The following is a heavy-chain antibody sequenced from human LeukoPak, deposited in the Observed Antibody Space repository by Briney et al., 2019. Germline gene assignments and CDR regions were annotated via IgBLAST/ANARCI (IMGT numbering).Heavy chain of an antibody. CDR2: ISSSGNAI. J-gene: IGHJ4*02. D-gene: IGHD6-19*01. CDR3: ATVPIAVAGEDY. Sequence: GGSLRLSCAASGFTFSSYEMNWVRQAPGKGLEWVSYISSSGNAIYYADSAKGRFTISRDNAQNSLYLQMNSLRAEDTAVYYCATVPIAVAGEDYWGQGTLVTVSS. V-gene: IGHV3-48*03. CDR1: GFTFSSYE.